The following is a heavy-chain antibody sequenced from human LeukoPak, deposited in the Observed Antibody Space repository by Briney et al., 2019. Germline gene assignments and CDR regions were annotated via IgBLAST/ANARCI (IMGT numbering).Heavy chain of an antibody. CDR1: GFTFSSYW. D-gene: IGHD2-15*01. Sequence: PGGSLRLSCAASGFTFSSYWMSWVRQAPGKGLEWVANIKQDGSEKYYVDSVKGRFTISRDNAKNSLYLQMNSLRAEDTAVYYCARVGSRRGSGGSCYKYWGQEPWSPSPQ. CDR3: ARVGSRRGSGGSCYKY. V-gene: IGHV3-7*01. CDR2: IKQDGSEK. J-gene: IGHJ4*01.